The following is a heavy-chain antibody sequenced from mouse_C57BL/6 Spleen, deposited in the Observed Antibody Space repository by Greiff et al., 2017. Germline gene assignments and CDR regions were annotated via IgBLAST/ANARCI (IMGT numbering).Heavy chain of an antibody. CDR2: INPGSGGT. CDR1: GYAFTNYL. J-gene: IGHJ4*01. Sequence: QVQLQQSGAELVRPGTSVKVSCKASGYAFTNYLIEWVKQRPGQGLEWIGVINPGSGGTNYNEKFKGKATLTADKSSSTAYMQLSSLTSEDSAVXFCARNYYGSFYAMDYWGQGTSVTVSS. V-gene: IGHV1-54*01. D-gene: IGHD1-1*01. CDR3: ARNYYGSFYAMDY.